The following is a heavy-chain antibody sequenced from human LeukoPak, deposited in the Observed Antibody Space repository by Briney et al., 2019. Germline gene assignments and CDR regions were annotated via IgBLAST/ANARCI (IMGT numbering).Heavy chain of an antibody. J-gene: IGHJ3*02. CDR1: GGSISSSSYY. Sequence: SETLSLTCTVSGGSISSSSYYWGWIRQPPGKGLEWIGSIYYSGSTYYNPSLKSRVTISVDTSKNQFSLKLSSVTAADTAVYYCARGGRDIVVVVAPKSLDIWGQGTMVTVSS. V-gene: IGHV4-39*01. D-gene: IGHD2-15*01. CDR3: ARGGRDIVVVVAPKSLDI. CDR2: IYYSGST.